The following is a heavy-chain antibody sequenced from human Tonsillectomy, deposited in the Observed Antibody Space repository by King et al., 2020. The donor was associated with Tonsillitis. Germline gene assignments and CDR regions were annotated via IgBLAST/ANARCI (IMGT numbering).Heavy chain of an antibody. CDR3: ARLRFYSFTYYYYYMDV. D-gene: IGHD3-3*01. J-gene: IGHJ6*03. CDR2: INHSGST. Sequence: VQLQQWGAGLLKPSETLSLTCAIYGESFGAYYWTWIRQPPGKGLEWIGEINHSGSTNYNPSLKSRVTISVDTSKNQFSLRLSSVTAADTAVYDCARLRFYSFTYYYYYMDVCGKGTTVTVSS. CDR1: GESFGAYY. V-gene: IGHV4-34*01.